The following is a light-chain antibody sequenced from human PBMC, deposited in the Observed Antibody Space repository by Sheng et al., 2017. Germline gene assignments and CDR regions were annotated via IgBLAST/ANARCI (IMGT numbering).Light chain of an antibody. Sequence: QSVLTQPPSASGTPGQRVSIPCSGDNSNIGRNYVYWYQQLPGTAPKLLIYKDNQRPSGVHDRFSGSSGVPDRFSGSRSGTSASLAINGVRSEDEADYYCSTWDDSLSGWVFGGGTKLTVL. CDR1: NSNIGRNY. CDR3: STWDDSLSGWV. CDR2: KDN. J-gene: IGLJ3*02. V-gene: IGLV1-47*01.